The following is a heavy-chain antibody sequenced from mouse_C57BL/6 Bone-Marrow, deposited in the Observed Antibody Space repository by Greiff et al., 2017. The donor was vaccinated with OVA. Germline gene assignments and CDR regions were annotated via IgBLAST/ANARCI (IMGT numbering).Heavy chain of an antibody. J-gene: IGHJ3*01. D-gene: IGHD1-1*01. Sequence: VQLQQSGTVLARPGASVKMSCKTSGYTFTSYWMHWVKQRPGQGLEWIGAIYPGNSDTSYNQKFKGKAKLTAVTSARTAYMELSSLTNEDSAVYYCTRSPYYGSSPWFAYWGQGTLVTVSA. CDR1: GYTFTSYW. V-gene: IGHV1-5*01. CDR2: IYPGNSDT. CDR3: TRSPYYGSSPWFAY.